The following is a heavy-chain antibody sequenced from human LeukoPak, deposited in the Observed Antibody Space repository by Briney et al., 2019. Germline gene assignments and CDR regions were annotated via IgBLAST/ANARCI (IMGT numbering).Heavy chain of an antibody. V-gene: IGHV4-59*01. CDR2: IYYSGST. Sequence: SETLSLTCTVSGGSISSYYWSWIRQPPGKGLEWIGYIYYSGSTNYNPSLKSRVTISVDTSKNQFSLKLTSVTAADTAVYYRARKTTMAEGYYFDYWGQGTLVTVSS. J-gene: IGHJ4*02. CDR1: GGSISSYY. CDR3: ARKTTMAEGYYFDY. D-gene: IGHD5-18*01.